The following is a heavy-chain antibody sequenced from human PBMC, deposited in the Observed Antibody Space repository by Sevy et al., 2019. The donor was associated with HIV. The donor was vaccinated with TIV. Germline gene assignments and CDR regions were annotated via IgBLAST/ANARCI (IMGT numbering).Heavy chain of an antibody. D-gene: IGHD3-22*01. CDR1: GFTFSTFA. Sequence: GGSLRLSCAASGFTFSTFAMSWVRQAPGKGLEWVSAISGNGASTYYADSVKGRLTISRDNSKNTLYLQLNSLRDEDTAVYYCAKVYFDTSFDPWGQGTLATVSS. CDR2: ISGNGAST. V-gene: IGHV3-23*01. J-gene: IGHJ5*02. CDR3: AKVYFDTSFDP.